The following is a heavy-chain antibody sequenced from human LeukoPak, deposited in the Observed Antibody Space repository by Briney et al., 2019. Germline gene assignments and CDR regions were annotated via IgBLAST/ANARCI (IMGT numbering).Heavy chain of an antibody. J-gene: IGHJ4*02. CDR3: ARDIGYYDSSGYYPFDY. CDR1: GFTFSSYS. D-gene: IGHD3-22*01. CDR2: ISSSSSTI. Sequence: GGSLRLSCAASGFTFSSYSMNWVRRAPGKGLEWVSYISSSSSTIYYADSVKGRFTISRDNAKNSLYLQMNSLRAEDTAVYYCARDIGYYDSSGYYPFDYWGQGTLVTVSS. V-gene: IGHV3-48*01.